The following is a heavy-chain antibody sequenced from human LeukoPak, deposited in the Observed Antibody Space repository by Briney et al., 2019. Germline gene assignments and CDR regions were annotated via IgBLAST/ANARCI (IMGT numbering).Heavy chain of an antibody. CDR1: GYTFTGYY. D-gene: IGHD3-9*01. Sequence: GASVKVSCKASGYTFTGYYMHWVRQAPGQGLEWMGWINPNSGGTNYAQKFQGRVTMTRDTSISTAYMELSRLRSDDTAVYYCARPYDILTGYSYFDYWGQGTLVTVSS. CDR3: ARPYDILTGYSYFDY. CDR2: INPNSGGT. J-gene: IGHJ4*02. V-gene: IGHV1-2*02.